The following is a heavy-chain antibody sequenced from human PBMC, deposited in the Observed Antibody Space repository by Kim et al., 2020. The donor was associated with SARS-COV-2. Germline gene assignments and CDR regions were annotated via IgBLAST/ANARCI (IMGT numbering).Heavy chain of an antibody. CDR1: GFTFSSYA. CDR2: ISSNGGST. J-gene: IGHJ4*02. Sequence: GGSLRLSCSASGFTFSSYAMHWVRQAPGKGLEYVSAISSNGGSTYYADSVKGRFTISRDNSKNTLYLQMSSLRAEDTAVYYCVKWERLQLWLLENFDYWGQGTLVTVSS. D-gene: IGHD5-18*01. CDR3: VKWERLQLWLLENFDY. V-gene: IGHV3-64D*06.